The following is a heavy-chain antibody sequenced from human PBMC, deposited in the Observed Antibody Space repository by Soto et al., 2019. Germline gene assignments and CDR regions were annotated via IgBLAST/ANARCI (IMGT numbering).Heavy chain of an antibody. J-gene: IGHJ4*02. Sequence: GGSLRLSCAASGFTLSTYGMHWVRQAPGKGLEWVALISYDGINIFYGDSVKGRFTISRDNSRNTLYLQMNSLKTEDTAVYYCAQDWSSKRSLGYCSSTNCYNFDSWGQGTLVTVSS. CDR1: GFTLSTYG. CDR2: ISYDGINI. D-gene: IGHD2-2*02. V-gene: IGHV3-30*18. CDR3: AQDWSSKRSLGYCSSTNCYNFDS.